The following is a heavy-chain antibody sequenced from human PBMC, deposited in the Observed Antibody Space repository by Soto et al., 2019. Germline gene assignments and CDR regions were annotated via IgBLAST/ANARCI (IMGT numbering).Heavy chain of an antibody. CDR3: AHRDPVYTAMANDAFDI. V-gene: IGHV1-69*02. Sequence: QVQLVQSGAEVKKPGSSVKVSCKASGGTFSSYTISWVRQAPGQGLEWMGRIIPILGIANYAQKFQGRVTITADNSTRTAYLDLHSLRSEDTAVYYCAHRDPVYTAMANDAFDIWGQGTMVTVSS. D-gene: IGHD5-18*01. CDR1: GGTFSSYT. CDR2: IIPILGIA. J-gene: IGHJ3*02.